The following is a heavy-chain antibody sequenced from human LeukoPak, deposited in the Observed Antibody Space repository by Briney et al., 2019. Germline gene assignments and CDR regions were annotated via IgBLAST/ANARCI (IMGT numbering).Heavy chain of an antibody. CDR3: AKESPYRAPTRTYYFDY. CDR2: SSGSDGRL. CDR1: GFTFSSYA. J-gene: IGHJ4*02. Sequence: GGSLRLSCAASGFTFSSYAMSWVRQAPGKGLEWVSASSGSDGRLFYADSVKGRFTISRDNSKNTLFLQMNSLRAEDTALYYCAKESPYRAPTRTYYFDYWGQGTLVTVSS. D-gene: IGHD1-14*01. V-gene: IGHV3-23*01.